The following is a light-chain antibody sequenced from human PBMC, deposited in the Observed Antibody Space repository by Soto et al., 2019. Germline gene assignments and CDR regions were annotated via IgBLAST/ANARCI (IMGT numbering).Light chain of an antibody. CDR2: DTS. V-gene: IGLV7-46*01. CDR3: LVIYTGVGEV. Sequence: QAVVTQEASLTVSPGRTVTLTCGSSTGAVTSGHYPHWFQQKPGQAPRTLIYDTSIKHSWTPARFSGSLLGGKAALTLSGAQPEDEADYYCLVIYTGVGEVFGTGTKVTVL. J-gene: IGLJ1*01. CDR1: TGAVTSGHY.